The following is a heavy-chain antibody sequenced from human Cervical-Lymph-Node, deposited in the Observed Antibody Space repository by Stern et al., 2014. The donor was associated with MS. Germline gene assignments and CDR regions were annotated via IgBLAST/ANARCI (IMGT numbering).Heavy chain of an antibody. V-gene: IGHV3-21*01. J-gene: IGHJ5*02. D-gene: IGHD6-19*01. Sequence: QLVQSGGGLVQPGGSLRLSCGASGFTFSSYNMNWVRQAPGKGLEWISSISSSSSYIYYADSVKGRFTISRDNTKNSLYLQMNSLRADDTAVYYCASLVAVAAYNWSDPWGQGTPVTVSS. CDR1: GFTFSSYN. CDR3: ASLVAVAAYNWSDP. CDR2: ISSSSSYI.